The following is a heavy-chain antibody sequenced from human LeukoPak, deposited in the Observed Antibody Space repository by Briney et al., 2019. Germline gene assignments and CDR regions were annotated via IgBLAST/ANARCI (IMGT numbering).Heavy chain of an antibody. CDR3: ARRLRGGWPNSFDY. CDR2: IYYSGST. D-gene: IGHD3-16*01. J-gene: IGHJ4*02. CDR1: GGSISSSSYY. V-gene: IGHV4-39*01. Sequence: PSETLSLTCTVSGGSISSSSYYWGWIRQPPGKGLEWIGSIYYSGSTYYNPSLKSRVTISVDTSKNQFSLKLSSVTAADTAVYYCARRLRGGWPNSFDYWGQGTLVTVSS.